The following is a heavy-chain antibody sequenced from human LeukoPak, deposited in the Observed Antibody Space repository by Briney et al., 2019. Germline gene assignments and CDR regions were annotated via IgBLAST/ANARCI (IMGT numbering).Heavy chain of an antibody. CDR2: ISGSGGST. Sequence: GGSLRLSCAASGFTFSSFAMSWVRQAPGKGLEWVSAISGSGGSTYYADSVKGRFTISRDNSKNTLCLQMNSLRAEDTAVYYCASTNYGGNPGWFDPWGQGTLVTVSS. V-gene: IGHV3-23*01. CDR3: ASTNYGGNPGWFDP. D-gene: IGHD4-23*01. CDR1: GFTFSSFA. J-gene: IGHJ5*02.